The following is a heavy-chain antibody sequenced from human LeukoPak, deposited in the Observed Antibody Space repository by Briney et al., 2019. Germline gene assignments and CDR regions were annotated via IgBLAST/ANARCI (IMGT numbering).Heavy chain of an antibody. Sequence: SVKVSCKASGGTFSSYAISWVRQAPGQGLEWMGGIIPIFGTANYAQKFQGRVTITADESTSTAYMELRSLRSDDTAVYYCARDLGIAAAHGSYWGQGTLVTVSS. J-gene: IGHJ4*02. V-gene: IGHV1-69*13. CDR3: ARDLGIAAAHGSY. CDR2: IIPIFGTA. CDR1: GGTFSSYA. D-gene: IGHD6-13*01.